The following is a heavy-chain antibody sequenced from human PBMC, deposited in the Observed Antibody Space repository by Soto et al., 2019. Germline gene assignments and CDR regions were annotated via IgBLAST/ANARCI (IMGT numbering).Heavy chain of an antibody. CDR3: ARLSADYGDYVGISKFFDY. J-gene: IGHJ4*02. CDR2: IYYSGST. V-gene: IGHV4-39*01. CDR1: GGSISSSSYY. Sequence: QLQLQESGPGLVKPSETLSLTCTVSGGSISSSSYYWGWIRQPPGKGLEWIGSIYYSGSTYYNPSLKSRVTISVDTSKNQFSLKLSSVTAADTAVYYCARLSADYGDYVGISKFFDYWGQGTLVTVSS. D-gene: IGHD4-17*01.